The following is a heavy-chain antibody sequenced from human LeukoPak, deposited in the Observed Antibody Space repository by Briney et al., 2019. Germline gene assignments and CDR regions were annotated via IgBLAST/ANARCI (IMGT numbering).Heavy chain of an antibody. Sequence: GSSVKVSCKASGGTFSSYAISWVRQAPGQGLEWMGGIIPIFGTANYAQKFQGRVTITADKSTSTAYMELSSLRSEDTAVYYCARDLDSGSRDHYYYGMDVWGKGTTVTVSS. J-gene: IGHJ6*04. CDR1: GGTFSSYA. CDR3: ARDLDSGSRDHYYYGMDV. D-gene: IGHD2-15*01. CDR2: IIPIFGTA. V-gene: IGHV1-69*06.